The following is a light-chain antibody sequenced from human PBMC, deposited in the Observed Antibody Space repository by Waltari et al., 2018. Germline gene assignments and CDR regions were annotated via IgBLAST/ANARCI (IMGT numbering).Light chain of an antibody. CDR2: WAS. J-gene: IGKJ1*01. CDR3: QQYFTTPWT. Sequence: SLFYGAVKKRYSAWYQQKPGQPPKFLIYWASTRESGVPDRFSGSGAGTDFTLTISRLQAEDVAVYYCQQYFTTPWTFGQGTKVEIK. V-gene: IGKV4-1*01. CDR1: SLFYGAVKKRY.